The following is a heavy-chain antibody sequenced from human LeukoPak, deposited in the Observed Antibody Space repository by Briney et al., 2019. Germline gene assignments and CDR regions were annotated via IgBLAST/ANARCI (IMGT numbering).Heavy chain of an antibody. Sequence: GASVKVSCKASGGSFSSYAISWVRQAPGQGLEWMGGIIPIFGTANYAQKFQGRVTITADESTSTAYMELSSLRSEDTAVYYCARVSVYYDSSGYLDYWGQGTLVTVSS. V-gene: IGHV1-69*13. CDR2: IIPIFGTA. D-gene: IGHD3-22*01. J-gene: IGHJ4*02. CDR1: GGSFSSYA. CDR3: ARVSVYYDSSGYLDY.